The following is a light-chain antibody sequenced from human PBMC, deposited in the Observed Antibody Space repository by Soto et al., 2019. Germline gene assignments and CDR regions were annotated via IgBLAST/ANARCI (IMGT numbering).Light chain of an antibody. Sequence: QSVLTQPPSASGTPGQRVTISCSGSSSNIGSNTVNWYQQVPGTAPKLLIYRKNQRPSGVPDRFSDSKSGTSASLAISGLQSEDEADYYCAAWDDSLNGRVFGGGTKLTVL. CDR3: AAWDDSLNGRV. J-gene: IGLJ3*02. V-gene: IGLV1-44*01. CDR1: SSNIGSNT. CDR2: RKN.